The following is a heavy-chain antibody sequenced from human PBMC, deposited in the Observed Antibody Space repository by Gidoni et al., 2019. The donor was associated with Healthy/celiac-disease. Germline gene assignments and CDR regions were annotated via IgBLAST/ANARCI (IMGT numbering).Heavy chain of an antibody. D-gene: IGHD2-2*01. Sequence: QVQLVESGGGVVQPGRSLRLSCAASGFTFSSYGMHWVRQAPGKGLEWVAVIWYDGSNKYYADSVKGRFTISRDNSKNTLYLQMNSLRAEDTAVYYCARGLRSVPAAIFGYWGQGTLVTVSS. CDR3: ARGLRSVPAAIFGY. V-gene: IGHV3-33*01. CDR1: GFTFSSYG. J-gene: IGHJ4*02. CDR2: IWYDGSNK.